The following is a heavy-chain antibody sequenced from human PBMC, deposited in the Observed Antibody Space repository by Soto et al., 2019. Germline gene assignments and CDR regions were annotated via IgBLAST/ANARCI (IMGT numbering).Heavy chain of an antibody. J-gene: IGHJ4*02. CDR3: ARGALWFGELLQNGWSHFDY. V-gene: IGHV4-31*03. Sequence: QVQLQESGPGLVKPSQTLSLTCTVSGGSISSGGYYWSWIRQHPGKGLEWIGYIYYSGSTYYNPSLKSRVTISVDTSKNQFSLKLSSVTAADTAVYYCARGALWFGELLQNGWSHFDYWGQGTLVTVSS. D-gene: IGHD3-10*01. CDR2: IYYSGST. CDR1: GGSISSGGYY.